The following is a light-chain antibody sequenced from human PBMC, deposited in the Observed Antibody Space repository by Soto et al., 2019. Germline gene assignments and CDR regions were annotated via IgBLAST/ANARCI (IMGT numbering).Light chain of an antibody. Sequence: DIQTTQSPSSLSASVGDRVTITCRTSDNIAKYLNWYQQKPGQVPKLLIVAASRLQSGVPTRFSGSGSGRDFMLTINNLQPEDFATYYCQQSYSAPPWTFGQGTKVDIK. CDR2: AAS. J-gene: IGKJ1*01. CDR1: DNIAKY. CDR3: QQSYSAPPWT. V-gene: IGKV1-39*01.